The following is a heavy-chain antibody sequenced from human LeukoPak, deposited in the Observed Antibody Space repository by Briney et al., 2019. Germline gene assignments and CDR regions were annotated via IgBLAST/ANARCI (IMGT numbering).Heavy chain of an antibody. CDR3: ARSSSSWYPDAFDI. V-gene: IGHV1-18*01. CDR2: ISAYNGNT. Sequence: GASVKVSCKASGYTFTSYGISWVRQAPGQGLEWMGWISAYNGNTNYAQKLQGRVTMTTDTSTSTAYMELRSLRSDDTAVYYCARSSSSWYPDAFDIWGQGTMVTVSS. CDR1: GYTFTSYG. J-gene: IGHJ3*02. D-gene: IGHD6-13*01.